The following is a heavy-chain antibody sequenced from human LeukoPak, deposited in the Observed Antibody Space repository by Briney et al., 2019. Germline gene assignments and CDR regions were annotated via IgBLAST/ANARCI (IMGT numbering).Heavy chain of an antibody. Sequence: GGSLRLSCAASGFTFSNYAMNWVRQAPGKGLEWGSIISGSGVNTYYADSVKGRFTFSRDNSKTTLFLQMNSLRCEARAIYFCAKGGAVSGMPHIDFWGQGTLVTVSS. J-gene: IGHJ4*02. D-gene: IGHD6-19*01. CDR3: AKGGAVSGMPHIDF. CDR1: GFTFSNYA. V-gene: IGHV3-23*01. CDR2: ISGSGVNT.